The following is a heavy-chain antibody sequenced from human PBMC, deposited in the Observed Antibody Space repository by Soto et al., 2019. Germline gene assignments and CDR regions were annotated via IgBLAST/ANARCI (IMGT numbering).Heavy chain of an antibody. V-gene: IGHV3-33*01. J-gene: IGHJ5*02. CDR1: GFTFSSYG. D-gene: IGHD6-13*01. Sequence: QVQLVESGGGVVQPGRSLRLSCAASGFTFSSYGMHWVRQAPGKGLEWVAVIWYDGSNKYYADSVKGRFTISRDNSKNTLYLQMNSLRAEDTAVYYCARTGIAAAGMGWFVPWGQGTLVTVSS. CDR2: IWYDGSNK. CDR3: ARTGIAAAGMGWFVP.